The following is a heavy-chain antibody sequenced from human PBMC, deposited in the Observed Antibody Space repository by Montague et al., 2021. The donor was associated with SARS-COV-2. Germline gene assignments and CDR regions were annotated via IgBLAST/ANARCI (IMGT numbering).Heavy chain of an antibody. CDR3: ARWGEYYDSPYYYYAMDV. Sequence: SETLSLTCTVSGGSISPYYWSWIRQSPGKGLECIGYTSYSGSTDYNPSLKSRGTTSIDTSKNQFSLKLSSVTAADTAVYYCARWGEYYDSPYYYYAMDVWGQGTTVTVSS. V-gene: IGHV4-59*12. D-gene: IGHD3-3*01. CDR1: GGSISPYY. J-gene: IGHJ6*02. CDR2: TSYSGST.